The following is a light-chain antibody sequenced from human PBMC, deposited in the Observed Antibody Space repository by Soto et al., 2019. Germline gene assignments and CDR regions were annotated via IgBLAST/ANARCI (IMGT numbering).Light chain of an antibody. CDR1: QSLSNY. CDR3: QQCSDWPPT. CDR2: DTS. Sequence: EIVLTQSPATLSLSPGERATLSCRASQSLSNYLVWYQQTPGQAPRLLIYDTSRRATDVPARFSGSGSGTDFTLTISSLEPEDFAIYYCQQCSDWPPTFGQGTRVEIK. J-gene: IGKJ1*01. V-gene: IGKV3-11*01.